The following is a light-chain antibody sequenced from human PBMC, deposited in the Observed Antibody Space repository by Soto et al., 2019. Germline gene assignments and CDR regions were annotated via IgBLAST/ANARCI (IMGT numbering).Light chain of an antibody. Sequence: EIVLAQSPFSLSLSXLPCATLTXXXXQSVISSYLAWYQHKPGQAPRLLIYGASSRATGIPDRFSGSGSGTDFTLTISSLQSEDFAVYYCQQYDTWPPWTFGQGTKVDNK. J-gene: IGKJ1*01. CDR1: QSVISSY. V-gene: IGKV3-20*01. CDR2: GAS. CDR3: QQYDTWPPWT.